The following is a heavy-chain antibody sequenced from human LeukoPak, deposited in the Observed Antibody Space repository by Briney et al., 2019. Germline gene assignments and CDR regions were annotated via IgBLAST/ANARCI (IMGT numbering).Heavy chain of an antibody. V-gene: IGHV4-30-4*08. D-gene: IGHD6-6*01. CDR2: IYYSGST. CDR3: ARDGIAARRGDDY. CDR1: GGSISSGDYY. J-gene: IGHJ4*02. Sequence: PSETLSLTCTVSGGSISSGDYYWRWIRQPPGKGLEWIGSIYYSGSTYYNPSLKSRVTISVDTSKNQFSLKLSSVTAADTAVYYCARDGIAARRGDDYWGQGTLVTASS.